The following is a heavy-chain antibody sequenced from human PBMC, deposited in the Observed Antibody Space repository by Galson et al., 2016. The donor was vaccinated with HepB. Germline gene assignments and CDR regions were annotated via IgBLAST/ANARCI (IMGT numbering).Heavy chain of an antibody. CDR3: ARAGGLNENFYFDY. Sequence: CAISGDSVSSNSGAWNWIRQSPSRGLEWLGRTYYRSNYYNDYAVSVRSRITINPDTSKNHFSLLLTSVTPEDTAVYYCARAGGLNENFYFDYWGQGTLVPVSS. D-gene: IGHD1-1*01. V-gene: IGHV6-1*01. J-gene: IGHJ4*02. CDR1: GDSVSSNSGA. CDR2: TYYRSNYYN.